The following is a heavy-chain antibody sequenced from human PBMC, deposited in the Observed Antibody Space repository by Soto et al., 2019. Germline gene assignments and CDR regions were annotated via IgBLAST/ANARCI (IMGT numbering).Heavy chain of an antibody. V-gene: IGHV1-58*01. J-gene: IGHJ6*02. CDR1: GFTFTSSA. CDR3: AAVGNSPYYYYGMDV. CDR2: IVVGSGNT. D-gene: IGHD4-4*01. Sequence: SVKVSCKASGFTFTSSAVQWVRQARGQRLEWIGWIVVGSGNTNYAQKFRERVTITRDMSTSTAYMELSSLRSEDTAVYYCAAVGNSPYYYYGMDVWGQGTTVTVSS.